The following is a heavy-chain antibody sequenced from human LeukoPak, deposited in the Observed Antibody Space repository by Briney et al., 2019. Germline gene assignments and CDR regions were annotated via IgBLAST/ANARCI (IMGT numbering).Heavy chain of an antibody. CDR3: ASSSGEQWLVDEGNWFDP. J-gene: IGHJ5*02. CDR1: GFTFDDYA. V-gene: IGHV3-9*01. CDR2: IGWNSGGI. D-gene: IGHD6-19*01. Sequence: PGGSLRLSCAASGFTFDDYAMHWVRQAPGKGLEWVSGIGWNSGGIVYADSVKGRFTISRDNAKNSLYLQMNSLRAEDTAVYYCASSSGEQWLVDEGNWFDPWGQGTLVTVSS.